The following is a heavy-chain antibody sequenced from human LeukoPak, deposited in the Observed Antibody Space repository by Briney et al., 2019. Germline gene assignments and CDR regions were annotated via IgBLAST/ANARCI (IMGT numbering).Heavy chain of an antibody. CDR3: ARGPIAAAGIVRGFDY. D-gene: IGHD6-13*01. V-gene: IGHV4-34*01. J-gene: IGHJ4*02. Sequence: RSETLSLTCAVYGGSFSGYYWSWIRQPPGKGLEWIGEINHSGSTNYNPSLKSRVTISVDTSKDQFSLKLSSVTAADTAVYYCARGPIAAAGIVRGFDYWGQGTLVTVSS. CDR1: GGSFSGYY. CDR2: INHSGST.